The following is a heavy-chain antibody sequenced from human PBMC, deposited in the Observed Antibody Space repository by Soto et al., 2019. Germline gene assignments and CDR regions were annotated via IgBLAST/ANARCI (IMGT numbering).Heavy chain of an antibody. D-gene: IGHD6-13*01. V-gene: IGHV3-48*03. CDR3: ARDGPAADFDF. CDR2: ISSGGRTI. J-gene: IGHJ4*02. CDR1: GFIFRSYE. Sequence: PGGSLRLSCAASGFIFRSYEMNWVRQAPGKGLEWVSYISSGGRTIFYADSVKGRFTTSRDDAQNSLYLQMNSLRAEDTAVYYCARDGPAADFDFWGQGTLVTVSS.